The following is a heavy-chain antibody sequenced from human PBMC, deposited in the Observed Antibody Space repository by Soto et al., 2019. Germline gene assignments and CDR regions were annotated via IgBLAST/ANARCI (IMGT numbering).Heavy chain of an antibody. CDR2: INAGNGNT. D-gene: IGHD1-20*01. CDR3: ARCITLPTPLGY. Sequence: SVKVSCKASGYTFTSYAMHWVRQAPGQRLEWMGWINAGNGNTKYSQKFQGRVTITRDTSASTAYMELSSLRSEDTAVYYCARCITLPTPLGYWGQGTMVTVSS. J-gene: IGHJ4*02. V-gene: IGHV1-3*01. CDR1: GYTFTSYA.